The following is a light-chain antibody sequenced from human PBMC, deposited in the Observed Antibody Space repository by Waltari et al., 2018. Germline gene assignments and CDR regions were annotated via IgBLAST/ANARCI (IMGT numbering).Light chain of an antibody. V-gene: IGKV4-1*01. Sequence: IVMTQSPESLAVSLGERATISCKTSESVLYSSNNKNHLAWYQQKPGQPLRLLLYWASTRESGVPARFIGSVSETDFTLTVTSLQAEDVAVYDCQQYYNTPLTFGGGTKVEVK. CDR2: WAS. J-gene: IGKJ4*01. CDR3: QQYYNTPLT. CDR1: ESVLYSSNNKNH.